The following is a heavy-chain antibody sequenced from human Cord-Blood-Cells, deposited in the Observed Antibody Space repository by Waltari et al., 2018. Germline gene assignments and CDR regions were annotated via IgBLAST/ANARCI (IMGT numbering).Heavy chain of an antibody. CDR1: GFTFSSYA. J-gene: IGHJ2*01. D-gene: IGHD1-1*01. Sequence: EVQLLASGGGLVQPGGSLSLSCAASGFTFSSYAMSWVRQAPGKGLEWVSAISGSGGSTYYADSVKGRFTISRDNSKNTLYLQMNSLRAEDTAVYYCATTGPGGNWYFDLWGRGTLVTVSS. CDR2: ISGSGGST. V-gene: IGHV3-23*01. CDR3: ATTGPGGNWYFDL.